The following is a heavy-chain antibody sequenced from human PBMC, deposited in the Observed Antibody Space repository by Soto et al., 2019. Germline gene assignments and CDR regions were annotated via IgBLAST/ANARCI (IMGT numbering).Heavy chain of an antibody. CDR3: EKRQVGWYCDL. J-gene: IGHJ2*01. CDR1: GFTFSSYA. Sequence: EVQLLESGGGLVQPGGSLRLSCAASGFTFSSYAMSWVRQAPGKGLEWVSAISGSGGSTYYADSVKGRFTISGDNSKNALNLHTNSVRGEDTAVYSCEKRQVGWYCDLRGGGALVTV. D-gene: IGHD1-26*01. CDR2: ISGSGGST. V-gene: IGHV3-23*01.